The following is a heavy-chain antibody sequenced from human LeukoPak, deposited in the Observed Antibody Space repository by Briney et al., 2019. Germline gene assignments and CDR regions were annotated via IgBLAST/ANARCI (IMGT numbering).Heavy chain of an antibody. CDR3: AEVVSVY. V-gene: IGHV3-7*05. J-gene: IGHJ4*02. Sequence: TGGSQSLSCAASGFTFSSYWMTWVRQAPGKGLEWVANIKQDGSERYYVDSVKGRFTISRDNAKNSLYLQLNSLRAEDTAVYYCAEVVSVYWGQGTLVTVSS. CDR2: IKQDGSER. CDR1: GFTFSSYW. D-gene: IGHD5/OR15-5a*01.